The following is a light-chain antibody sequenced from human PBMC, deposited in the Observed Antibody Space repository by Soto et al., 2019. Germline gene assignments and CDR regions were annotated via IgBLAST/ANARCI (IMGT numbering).Light chain of an antibody. J-gene: IGKJ1*01. CDR2: DAS. CDR3: QQYGSSPRT. Sequence: EIELKQAPGTVSLSPGERATLSCRASQSLSSSYLAWYQQKPGQAPRLLIYDASSRATGIPDRFSGSGSGTDFTLTISRLEPEDFAVYYCQQYGSSPRTFGQGTKVEIK. CDR1: QSLSSSY. V-gene: IGKV3-20*01.